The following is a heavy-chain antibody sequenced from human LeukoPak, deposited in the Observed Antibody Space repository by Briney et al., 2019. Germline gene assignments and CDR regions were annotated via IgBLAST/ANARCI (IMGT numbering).Heavy chain of an antibody. V-gene: IGHV3-43*01. CDR2: ISWDGGST. Sequence: PGGSLRLSCAASGFIFDDYTMHWVRQAPGKGLEWVSLISWDGGSTYYADSVKGRFTISRDNSKNSLYLQMNSLRTEDTALYYCAKTAVGGEYYYHYTDVWGKGTTVTVSS. CDR1: GFIFDDYT. D-gene: IGHD1-26*01. CDR3: AKTAVGGEYYYHYTDV. J-gene: IGHJ6*03.